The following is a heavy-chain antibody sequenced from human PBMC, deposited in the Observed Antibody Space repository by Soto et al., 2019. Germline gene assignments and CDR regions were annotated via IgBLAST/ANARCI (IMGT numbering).Heavy chain of an antibody. J-gene: IGHJ4*02. CDR1: GYTFTSYD. D-gene: IGHD3-3*01. CDR3: ARDFGVVNKKVNY. Sequence: ASVKVSCKASGYTFTSYDINWVRQATGQGLEWMGWMNPNSGNTGYAQKFQGRVTMTRNTSISTVYMELSSLRSEDTAVYYFARDFGVVNKKVNYWGQGTLVTVSS. CDR2: MNPNSGNT. V-gene: IGHV1-8*01.